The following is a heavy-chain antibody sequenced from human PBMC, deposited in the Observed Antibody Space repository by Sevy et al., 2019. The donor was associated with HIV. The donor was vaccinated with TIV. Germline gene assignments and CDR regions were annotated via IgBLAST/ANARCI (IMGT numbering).Heavy chain of an antibody. D-gene: IGHD3-22*01. CDR1: GFTFSDYY. CDR3: ARAMGDYYDSSGYRLDY. J-gene: IGHJ4*02. V-gene: IGHV3-11*01. Sequence: GGSLRLSCAASGFTFSDYYMSWIRQAPGKGLEWVSYISSSGSTMYYADSVKGRFTISRDNAKNSLYLQMNSLRAEDTAVYYCARAMGDYYDSSGYRLDYWGQGTLVTVSS. CDR2: ISSSGSTM.